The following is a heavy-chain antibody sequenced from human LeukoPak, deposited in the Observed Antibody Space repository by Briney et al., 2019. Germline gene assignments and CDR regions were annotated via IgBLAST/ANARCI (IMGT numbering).Heavy chain of an antibody. CDR2: YDPEDGET. CDR1: GYSLTELS. D-gene: IGHD4-17*01. Sequence: AASMEVSCKVSGYSLTELSMHWVRQAPGKGLEWMGSYDPEDGETIYAQKFQGRVTMTEDTSIDTAYMELSSLRSEDTAVYYCAHGLRYWGQGTLVTVSS. V-gene: IGHV1-24*01. J-gene: IGHJ4*02. CDR3: AHGLRY.